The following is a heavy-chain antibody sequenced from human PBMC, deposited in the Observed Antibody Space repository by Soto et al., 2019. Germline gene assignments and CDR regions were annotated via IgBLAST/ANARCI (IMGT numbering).Heavy chain of an antibody. Sequence: GGSLRLSCAASGFTFSMYWMSWVRQAPGKGLECVAKIKQDGSEEYYVDSVKGRFTISRDNAENSLYLQMNSLRAEDTAVYYCARDWAPNSGSYEPFFDYWGQGTLVTVPQ. J-gene: IGHJ4*02. CDR1: GFTFSMYW. CDR3: ARDWAPNSGSYEPFFDY. V-gene: IGHV3-7*01. D-gene: IGHD1-26*01. CDR2: IKQDGSEE.